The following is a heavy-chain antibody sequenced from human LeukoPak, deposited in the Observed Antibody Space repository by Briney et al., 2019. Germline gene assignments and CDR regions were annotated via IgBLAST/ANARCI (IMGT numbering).Heavy chain of an antibody. Sequence: GGSLRLSCAASGFTFSSYEMNWVRQAPGKGLEWVSYIRSRGSTIYYADSVKGRFTISRDNAKNSLYLQMNSLRAEDTAVYYCARACGGDCYSFDYWGQGTLVTVSS. V-gene: IGHV3-48*03. D-gene: IGHD2-21*02. CDR1: GFTFSSYE. CDR3: ARACGGDCYSFDY. J-gene: IGHJ4*02. CDR2: IRSRGSTI.